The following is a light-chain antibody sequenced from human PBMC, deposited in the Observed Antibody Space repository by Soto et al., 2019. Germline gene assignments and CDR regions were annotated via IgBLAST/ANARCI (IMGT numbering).Light chain of an antibody. CDR2: AAS. CDR1: QAIRND. J-gene: IGKJ3*01. V-gene: IGKV1-17*01. CDR3: QPYGSSPFT. Sequence: DIQMTQSPSSLSASVGDRVTITCRASQAIRNDLGWYQQKPGKAPKRLIYAASSLDSEVPLRFSGSGSGTEFALTISSLQPEDFAVYYCQPYGSSPFTFGPGTKVDIK.